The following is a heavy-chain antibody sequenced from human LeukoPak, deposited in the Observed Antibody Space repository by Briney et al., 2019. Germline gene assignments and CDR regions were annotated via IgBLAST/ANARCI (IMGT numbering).Heavy chain of an antibody. Sequence: GGSLRLSCAASGFIVISNYMSWVRQAPGKGLEWVSAISGSGGSTYYADSVKGRFTVSRDNSKNTLYLQMNSLRAEDTAVYYCSKSDGFVPAANIDYWGQGTLVTVSS. V-gene: IGHV3-23*01. CDR3: SKSDGFVPAANIDY. CDR1: GFIVISNY. D-gene: IGHD2-2*01. J-gene: IGHJ4*02. CDR2: ISGSGGST.